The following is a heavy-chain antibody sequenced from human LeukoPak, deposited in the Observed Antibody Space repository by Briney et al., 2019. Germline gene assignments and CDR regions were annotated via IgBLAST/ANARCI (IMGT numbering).Heavy chain of an antibody. V-gene: IGHV1-18*01. CDR1: GYTFTSYA. Sequence: GASVKVSCKASGYTFTSYAMHWVRQAPGQRLEWMGWISAYNGNTNYAQKLQGRVTMTTDTSTSTAYMELRSLRSDDTAVHYCARPNCSSTSCYLTDAFDIWGQGTMVTVSS. D-gene: IGHD2-2*01. CDR3: ARPNCSSTSCYLTDAFDI. J-gene: IGHJ3*02. CDR2: ISAYNGNT.